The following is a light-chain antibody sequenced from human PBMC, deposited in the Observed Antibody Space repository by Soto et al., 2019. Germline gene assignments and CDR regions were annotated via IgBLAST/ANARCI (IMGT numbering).Light chain of an antibody. J-gene: IGKJ1*01. Sequence: QKPGQAPRLLIFGASIRATGLPDRFSGGGSGTDFTLTISRLEPEDFAVYYCQQYGSSPGTFGQGTKVDIK. V-gene: IGKV3-20*01. CDR3: QQYGSSPGT. CDR2: GAS.